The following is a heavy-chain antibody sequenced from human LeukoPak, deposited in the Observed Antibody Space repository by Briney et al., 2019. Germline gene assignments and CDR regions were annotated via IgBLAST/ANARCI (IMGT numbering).Heavy chain of an antibody. CDR1: GYTFTSYY. D-gene: IGHD2-15*01. V-gene: IGHV1-46*01. J-gene: IGHJ5*02. CDR2: INPSGGST. Sequence: ASVKVSCKASGYTFTSYYMHWVRQAPGQGLEWMGIINPSGGSTSYAQKFQGRVTMTRDMSTSTVYMELSSLRAEDTAVYYCARDQIGSSLLNWFDPWGQGTLVTVSS. CDR3: ARDQIGSSLLNWFDP.